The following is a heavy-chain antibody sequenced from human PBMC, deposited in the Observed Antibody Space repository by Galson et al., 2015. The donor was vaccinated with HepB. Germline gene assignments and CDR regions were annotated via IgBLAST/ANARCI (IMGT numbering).Heavy chain of an antibody. D-gene: IGHD3-10*01. CDR1: GGSISSSSYY. CDR2: IYYSGST. Sequence: LTCTVSGGSISSSSYYWGWIRQPPGKGLEWIGSIYYSGSTYYNPSLKSRVTISVDTSKNQFSLKLSSVTAADTAVCYCARDPAAGGSGSYGEVDYWGQGTLVTVSS. V-gene: IGHV4-39*07. J-gene: IGHJ4*02. CDR3: ARDPAAGGSGSYGEVDY.